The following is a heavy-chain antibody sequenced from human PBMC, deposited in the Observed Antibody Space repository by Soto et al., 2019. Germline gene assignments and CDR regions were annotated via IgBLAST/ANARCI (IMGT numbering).Heavy chain of an antibody. J-gene: IGHJ6*03. Sequence: EVQLVESGGGLVKPGGSLRLSCAASGFTFSNAWMSWVRQAPGKGLEWVGRIKSKTDGGTTDYAAPVKGRFTISRDDSKNTLYLQMNSLKTEDTAVYYCTKHTYYDFWSGYYGKDYYYYMDVWGKGTTVTVSS. V-gene: IGHV3-15*01. CDR2: IKSKTDGGTT. D-gene: IGHD3-3*01. CDR3: TKHTYYDFWSGYYGKDYYYYMDV. CDR1: GFTFSNAW.